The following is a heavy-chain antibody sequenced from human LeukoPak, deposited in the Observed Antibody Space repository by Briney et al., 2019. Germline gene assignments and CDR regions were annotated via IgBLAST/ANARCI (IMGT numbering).Heavy chain of an antibody. CDR1: GSIFGDPA. D-gene: IGHD5-18*01. CDR3: TRGPIQLWLHNGVDV. V-gene: IGHV3-49*04. CDR2: IRSQAYGETT. Sequence: GGSLRLSCTASGSIFGDPAINWVRQAPGKGLDCVGFIRSQAYGETTGYAASVRGRFTISRDNSKSIAYLEMNSLKIEDTALYYCTRGPIQLWLHNGVDVWGQGTTVIVSS. J-gene: IGHJ6*02.